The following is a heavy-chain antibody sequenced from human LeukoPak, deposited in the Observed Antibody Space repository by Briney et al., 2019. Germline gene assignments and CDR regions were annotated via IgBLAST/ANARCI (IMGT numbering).Heavy chain of an antibody. CDR2: IKQDGSET. V-gene: IGHV3-7*04. D-gene: IGHD5-24*01. Sequence: GGSLRLSCAASGFTFSTYSMSWLRQAPGKGLEWVGNIKQDGSETKSVDSVKGRFTISRDNAKNSLYLQLNSLRAEDTAVYYCARGDGYYYNFDDWGQRTLVTVSS. CDR3: ARGDGYYYNFDD. J-gene: IGHJ4*02. CDR1: GFTFSTYS.